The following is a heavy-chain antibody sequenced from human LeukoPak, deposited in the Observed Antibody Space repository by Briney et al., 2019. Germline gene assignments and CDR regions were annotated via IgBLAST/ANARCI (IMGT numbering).Heavy chain of an antibody. CDR3: ARVYYDSSNYYYVLS. D-gene: IGHD3-22*01. J-gene: IGHJ4*02. CDR2: IYYSEST. V-gene: IGHV4-30-4*08. Sequence: SETLSLTCSVSGGSISSGDYYWSWIRQPPGKGLEWIGYIYYSESTYYNPSLKSRVTISVETSKNQFSLRLSSVTAADTAVYYCARVYYDSSNYYYVLSWGQGTLVTVSS. CDR1: GGSISSGDYY.